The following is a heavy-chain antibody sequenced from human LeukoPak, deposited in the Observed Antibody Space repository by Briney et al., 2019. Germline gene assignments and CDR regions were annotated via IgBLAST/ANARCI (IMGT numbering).Heavy chain of an antibody. D-gene: IGHD5-18*01. CDR2: INHSGST. CDR1: GGSFSGYY. CDR3: ARSGYSYGYWGHFDY. J-gene: IGHJ4*02. Sequence: SETLSLTCAAYGGSFSGYYWSWIRQPPGKGLEWIGEINHSGSTNYNPSLKSRVTISVDTSKNQFSLKLSSVTAADTAAYYCARSGYSYGYWGHFDYWGQGTLVTVSS. V-gene: IGHV4-34*01.